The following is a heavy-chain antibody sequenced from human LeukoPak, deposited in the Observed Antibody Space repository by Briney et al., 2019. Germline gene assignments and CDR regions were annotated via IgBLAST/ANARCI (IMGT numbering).Heavy chain of an antibody. CDR2: IYYSGST. V-gene: IGHV4-39*07. J-gene: IGHJ3*01. CDR3: ASAITIPAWAFDL. Sequence: NPSETLSLTCTVSGGSISSSSYYWGWIRQLPGKGLEWIGSIYYSGSTYYNPSLKSRVTISVDTSKNQFSLKLSSVTAADTAVYYCASAITIPAWAFDLWGQGTVVTVSS. D-gene: IGHD1-14*01. CDR1: GGSISSSSYY.